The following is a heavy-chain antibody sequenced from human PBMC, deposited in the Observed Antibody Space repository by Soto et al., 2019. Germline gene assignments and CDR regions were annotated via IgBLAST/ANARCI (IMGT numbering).Heavy chain of an antibody. Sequence: QTVGTLRLSCAASGFSFTNFAMSWVRQAPGKGLEWVAGIGASGDITWYADSVKGRLSISRDNSKNTLYLQLNSLRFEDTAVYYCAKDDFTDRGDDYFDYWGPGTLVTVSS. CDR1: GFSFTNFA. CDR3: AKDDFTDRGDDYFDY. CDR2: IGASGDIT. D-gene: IGHD2-21*02. J-gene: IGHJ4*02. V-gene: IGHV3-23*01.